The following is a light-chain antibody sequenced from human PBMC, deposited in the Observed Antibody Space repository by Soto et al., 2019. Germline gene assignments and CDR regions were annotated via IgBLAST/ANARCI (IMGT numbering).Light chain of an antibody. CDR2: GAS. J-gene: IGKJ2*01. V-gene: IGKV3-15*01. CDR1: QSVSSD. CDR3: QQYNNWPPYT. Sequence: IVMTQSPATLSVSPGDRVTLSCRASQSVSSDLAWYQQRPGQAPRLLIYGASTRATGIPARFSGTGSGTEFTLTISSLQSEDFAIYYCQQYNNWPPYTFGQGTKREI.